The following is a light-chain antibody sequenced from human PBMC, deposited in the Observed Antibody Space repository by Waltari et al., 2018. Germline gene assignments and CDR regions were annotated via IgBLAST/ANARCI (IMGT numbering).Light chain of an antibody. Sequence: DIVMTQSPLSLPVIPGEPASISCRSSQSLLHSNGYTYLDWYLQKPGQSPQLLIYLGSDRASGVPDRFSGSGSGTDFTLKISRVEADDVGVYYCMQPLQTPWTFGQGTKVEIK. CDR2: LGS. CDR3: MQPLQTPWT. CDR1: QSLLHSNGYTY. V-gene: IGKV2-28*01. J-gene: IGKJ1*01.